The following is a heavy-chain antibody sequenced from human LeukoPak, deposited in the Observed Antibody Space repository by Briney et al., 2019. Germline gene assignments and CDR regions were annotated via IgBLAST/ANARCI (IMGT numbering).Heavy chain of an antibody. J-gene: IGHJ6*02. CDR2: IYHSGST. CDR3: ARDIVVVTATQYYYYGMDV. CDR1: GGPISSGGYY. Sequence: SETLSLTCTVSGGPISSGGYYWSWIRQPPGKGLEWIGYIYHSGSTYYNPSLKSRVTISVDRSKNRFSLKLSSVTAADTAVYYCARDIVVVTATQYYYYGMDVWGQGTTVTVSS. D-gene: IGHD2-21*02. V-gene: IGHV4-30-2*01.